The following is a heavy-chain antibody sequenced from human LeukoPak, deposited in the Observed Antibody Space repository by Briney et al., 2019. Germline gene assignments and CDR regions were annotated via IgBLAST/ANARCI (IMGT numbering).Heavy chain of an antibody. CDR1: GGTFISYA. Sequence: GASVKVSCKASGGTFISYAISWVRQAPGQGLEWMGGIIPIFGTANYAQKFQGRVTITADKSTSTAYMELSSLRPEDTAVYYCASSSVLRYFDWLFSFDYWGQGTLVTVSS. J-gene: IGHJ4*02. CDR2: IIPIFGTA. V-gene: IGHV1-69*06. D-gene: IGHD3-9*01. CDR3: ASSSVLRYFDWLFSFDY.